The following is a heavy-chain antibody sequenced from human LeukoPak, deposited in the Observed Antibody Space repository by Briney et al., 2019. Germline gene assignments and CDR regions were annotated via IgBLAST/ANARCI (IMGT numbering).Heavy chain of an antibody. D-gene: IGHD3-10*01. V-gene: IGHV2-5*02. CDR3: AHMSIGGLFDP. CDR1: GLSLSTSGVG. Sequence: NVSGPTLVNPTQTLTLTCTFSGLSLSTSGVGVGWIRQPPGKALEWLALIFWDDGNRYSPSLKSRLIITKDTSKNQVVLTMTNMDPVDTATYYCAHMSIGGLFDPWGQGTLVTVSS. CDR2: IFWDDGN. J-gene: IGHJ5*02.